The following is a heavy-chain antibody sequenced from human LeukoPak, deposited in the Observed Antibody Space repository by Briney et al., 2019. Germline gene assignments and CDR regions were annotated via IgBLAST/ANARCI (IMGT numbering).Heavy chain of an antibody. Sequence: SETLSLTCTASGGSISSGGYYWSWIRQHPGKGLEWIGYIYYSGSTYYNPSLQSRVTISVDTSKNQFSLKLSSVTAADTAVYYCARVDSSPYSFDYWGQGTLVTVSS. D-gene: IGHD3-22*01. V-gene: IGHV4-31*03. CDR2: IYYSGST. CDR3: ARVDSSPYSFDY. CDR1: GGSISSGGYY. J-gene: IGHJ4*02.